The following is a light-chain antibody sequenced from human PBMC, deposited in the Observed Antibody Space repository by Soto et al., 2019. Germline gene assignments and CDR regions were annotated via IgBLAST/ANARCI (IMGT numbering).Light chain of an antibody. J-gene: IGKJ1*01. CDR2: AAS. Sequence: EIQMTQSPSSLSPSVGDRVTITCRASQAIRNDLGWFQQKPGKAHQXLIYAASSLQSGVPSRFNGSGSGTELTITISSLQPEDFETYYCLQHNTFPRTFGQGTKVDIK. V-gene: IGKV1-17*01. CDR3: LQHNTFPRT. CDR1: QAIRND.